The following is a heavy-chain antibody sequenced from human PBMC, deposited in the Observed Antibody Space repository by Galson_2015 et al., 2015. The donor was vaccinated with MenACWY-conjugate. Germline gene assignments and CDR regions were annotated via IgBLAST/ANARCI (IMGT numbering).Heavy chain of an antibody. CDR2: INSDGSST. CDR3: AARLLHSGGMDV. D-gene: IGHD3-10*01. V-gene: IGHV3-74*01. J-gene: IGHJ6*02. Sequence: SLRLSCAASGFTFSSYWMHWVRQAPGKGLVWVSRINSDGSSTSYAGSVKGRFTISRDIAKNTLYLQMNSLRAEDTAVYYCAARLLHSGGMDVWGQGTTVTVSS. CDR1: GFTFSSYW.